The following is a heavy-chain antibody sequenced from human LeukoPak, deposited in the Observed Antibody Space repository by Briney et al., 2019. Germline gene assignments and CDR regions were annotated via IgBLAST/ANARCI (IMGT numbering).Heavy chain of an antibody. Sequence: ETLSLTCAVYGGSFSGYYWMHWVRQAPGKGLVWVSRINIDGTTTSYADSVKGRFTISRDNAKNTLDLQMNSLRPGDTAVYYCARDFGGSQDYWGQGTLVTVSS. V-gene: IGHV3-74*01. CDR2: INIDGTTT. CDR3: ARDFGGSQDY. CDR1: GGSFSGYYW. J-gene: IGHJ4*02. D-gene: IGHD2-15*01.